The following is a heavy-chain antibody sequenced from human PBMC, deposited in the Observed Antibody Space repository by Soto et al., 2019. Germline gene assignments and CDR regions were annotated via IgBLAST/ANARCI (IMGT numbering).Heavy chain of an antibody. Sequence: PSETLSLTCTVSGGSISSGDYYWSWIRQPPGKGLEWIGYIYYSGSTYYNPSLKSRVTISVDTSKNQFSLKLSSVTAADTAVYYXARGFKTYYDFWRGFDPWGQGTLVTVSS. J-gene: IGHJ5*02. CDR3: ARGFKTYYDFWRGFDP. D-gene: IGHD3-3*01. CDR1: GGSISSGDYY. CDR2: IYYSGST. V-gene: IGHV4-30-4*01.